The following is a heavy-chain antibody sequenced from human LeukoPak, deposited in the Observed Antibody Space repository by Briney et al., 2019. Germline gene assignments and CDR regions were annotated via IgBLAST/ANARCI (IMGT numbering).Heavy chain of an antibody. CDR2: IYHSSST. J-gene: IGHJ5*02. CDR3: ARGALYCSSTSCYPFVP. CDR1: RCSLSSGGYS. V-gene: IGHV4-30-2*01. D-gene: IGHD2-2*01. Sequence: PSQTLSLTCAVSRCSLSSGGYSWRWIRQPPGKGLQWIGYIYHSSSTYYNPSLRSRVTISVDRSKIQFSLKLSSVTAADTAVYYCARGALYCSSTSCYPFVPWGQGTLVTVSS.